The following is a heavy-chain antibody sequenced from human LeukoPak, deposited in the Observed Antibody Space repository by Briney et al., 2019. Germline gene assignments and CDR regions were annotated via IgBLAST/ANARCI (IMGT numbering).Heavy chain of an antibody. V-gene: IGHV3-64D*06. Sequence: AESLRLSCSASGFIISNYAMHWVRHAPGKGLEYVSAISANGGTTYYADSVKGGFTISRDTSKNTLYLQMSSLRAEDTAMYHCVKDLYKGDSASWYFFHYWGQGTLVTVSS. D-gene: IGHD6-13*01. CDR2: ISANGGTT. CDR3: VKDLYKGDSASWYFFHY. CDR1: GFIISNYA. J-gene: IGHJ4*02.